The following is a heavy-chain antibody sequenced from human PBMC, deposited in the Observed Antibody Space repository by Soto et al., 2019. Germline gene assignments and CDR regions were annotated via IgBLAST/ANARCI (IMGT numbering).Heavy chain of an antibody. V-gene: IGHV1-18*01. J-gene: IGHJ6*02. CDR1: GYTFTRYG. Sequence: QVQLVQSGAEVKNPGASVKVSCKASGYTFTRYGIGWARQAPGQGLEWMGWINTYNGNKNYAQNVQSRVTLTTDTSTSTAYMELRSLRSNATAIYYCAMVDVYVTPSPQDVWGQGTTVLVSS. D-gene: IGHD3-16*01. CDR2: INTYNGNK. CDR3: AMVDVYVTPSPQDV.